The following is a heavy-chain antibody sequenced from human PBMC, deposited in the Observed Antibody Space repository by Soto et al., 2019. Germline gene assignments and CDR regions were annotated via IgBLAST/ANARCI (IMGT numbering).Heavy chain of an antibody. D-gene: IGHD6-13*01. Sequence: QVQLVQSGVEVKKPGASVKVSCKASGYTFTDYAISWVRQAPGRGLEWMGWVNTSNGNPNYAQIFQGRVTMTTDTSTDTAYMELRSLKSDYSAVYYCARDSQYSTNWQRFDSWGQGTLVTVSS. CDR3: ARDSQYSTNWQRFDS. CDR2: VNTSNGNP. J-gene: IGHJ4*02. V-gene: IGHV1-18*01. CDR1: GYTFTDYA.